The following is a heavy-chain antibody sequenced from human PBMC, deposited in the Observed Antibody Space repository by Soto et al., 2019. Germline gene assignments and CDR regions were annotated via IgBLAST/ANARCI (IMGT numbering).Heavy chain of an antibody. J-gene: IGHJ4*02. V-gene: IGHV3-64*01. CDR2: ISSNGGST. CDR1: GFTFSSYA. D-gene: IGHD5-12*01. Sequence: EVQLVESGGGLVQPGGSLRLSCAASGFTFSSYAMHWVRQAPGKGLEYVSVISSNGGSTYYANSVKGRFTISRDNSKHTLYLQMGSLRAEDMAVYYCARGGRGYEFDYWGQGTLVTVSS. CDR3: ARGGRGYEFDY.